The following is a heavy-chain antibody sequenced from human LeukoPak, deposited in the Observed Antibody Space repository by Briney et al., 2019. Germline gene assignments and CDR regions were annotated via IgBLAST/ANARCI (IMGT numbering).Heavy chain of an antibody. CDR2: INHSGST. V-gene: IGHV4-34*01. CDR3: ARQGYCSGTSCLRPFDY. CDR1: GGSFSGYY. Sequence: SETLSLTCAVYGGSFSGYYWSWIRQPPGKGLEWIGEINHSGSTNYNPSLKSRVTISVDTSKNQFSLELSSVTAADTAVYYCARQGYCSGTSCLRPFDYWGQGTLVTVSS. J-gene: IGHJ4*02. D-gene: IGHD2-2*01.